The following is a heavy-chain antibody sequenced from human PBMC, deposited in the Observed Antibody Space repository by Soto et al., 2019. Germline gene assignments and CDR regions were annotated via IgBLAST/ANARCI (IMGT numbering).Heavy chain of an antibody. D-gene: IGHD2-2*01. CDR1: GYIFINYG. CDR2: IGGYNGNT. Sequence: ASVKVSCKASGYIFINYGITWVRQAPGQGLEWMGWIGGYNGNTKYADKLQGRVTMTTDTSTTTAYMELRGLRSDDTAVYYCARDEVPAANWLDRWGQGTLVTVS. CDR3: ARDEVPAANWLDR. V-gene: IGHV1-18*01. J-gene: IGHJ5*02.